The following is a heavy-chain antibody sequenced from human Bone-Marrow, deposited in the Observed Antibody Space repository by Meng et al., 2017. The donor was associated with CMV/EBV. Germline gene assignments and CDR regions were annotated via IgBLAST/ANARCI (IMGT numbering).Heavy chain of an antibody. D-gene: IGHD6-13*01. Sequence: GGSLRLSCAASGFTFSSYAMSWVRQAPGKGLEWVSVIYSGGSSTYYADSVKGRFTISRDNSKNTLYLQMNSLRAEDTAVYYCAKKEAAAGVFYYGMYVWGQGTTVTVSS. CDR2: IYSGGSST. CDR1: GFTFSSYA. J-gene: IGHJ6*02. V-gene: IGHV3-23*03. CDR3: AKKEAAAGVFYYGMYV.